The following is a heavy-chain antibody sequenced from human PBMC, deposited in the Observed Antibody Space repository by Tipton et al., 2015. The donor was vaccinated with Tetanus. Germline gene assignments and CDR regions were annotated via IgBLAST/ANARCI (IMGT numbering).Heavy chain of an antibody. D-gene: IGHD2-21*02. V-gene: IGHV1-69*01. CDR3: ARKAYCGGDCYSGGYYSYGMDV. CDR2: IIPIFGTA. J-gene: IGHJ6*02. Sequence: QLVQSGAEVKKPGSSVKVSCKASGGTFSSYAISWVRQAPGQGLEWMGGIIPIFGTANYAQKFQGRVTITADESTSTAYMELSSLRSEDTAVYYCARKAYCGGDCYSGGYYSYGMDVWGQGTTVTVSS. CDR1: GGTFSSYA.